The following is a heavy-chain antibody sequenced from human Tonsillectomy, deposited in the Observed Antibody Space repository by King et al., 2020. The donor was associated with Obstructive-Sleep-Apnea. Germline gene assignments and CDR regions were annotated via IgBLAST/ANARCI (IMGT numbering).Heavy chain of an antibody. CDR3: ARVEGLGMVDY. CDR2: IWYDGSNK. V-gene: IGHV3-33*01. D-gene: IGHD7-27*01. J-gene: IGHJ4*02. Sequence: QLVQSGGGVVQPGRSLRLSCAASGFTFSSYGMHWVRQAPGKGLEWVAVIWYDGSNKYYADSVKGRFAISRDNSKNTLYLQMNSLRAEDTAVYYCARVEGLGMVDYWGQGTLVTVSS. CDR1: GFTFSSYG.